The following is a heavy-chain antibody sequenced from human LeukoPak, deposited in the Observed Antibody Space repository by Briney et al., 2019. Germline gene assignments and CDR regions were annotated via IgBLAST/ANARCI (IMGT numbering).Heavy chain of an antibody. CDR3: TALGVAAY. CDR2: IRSRTNSYAT. V-gene: IGHV3-73*01. Sequence: GGSLKLSCAASGFTFSGSALHWVRQASGKGLEWVGRIRSRTNSYATVYAASLKGRFTISRDDSKNMAYLQMNSLKTEDTAVYYCTALGVAAYWGQGTLVTVSS. D-gene: IGHD6-19*01. J-gene: IGHJ4*02. CDR1: GFTFSGSA.